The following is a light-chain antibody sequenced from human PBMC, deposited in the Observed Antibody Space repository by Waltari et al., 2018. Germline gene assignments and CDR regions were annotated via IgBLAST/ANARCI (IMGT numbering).Light chain of an antibody. CDR1: IRHVGAYNY. CDR2: ELT. J-gene: IGLJ2*01. V-gene: IGLV2-8*01. CDR3: CSYAGGHVV. Sequence: QPTLTQPPSASASPRQSVTSSCTGTIRHVGAYNYVSWYQCPPGKPPKFLIYELTTRPSGVPVRFSGSKSGNTASLTVSGLQAEYEADYYCCSYAGGHVVFGGGTRVTVL.